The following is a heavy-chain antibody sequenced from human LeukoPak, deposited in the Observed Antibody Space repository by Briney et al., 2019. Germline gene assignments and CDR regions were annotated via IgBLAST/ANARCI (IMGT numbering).Heavy chain of an antibody. CDR1: GGTFTSYT. Sequence: SVKVSCKASGGTFTSYTISWVRQAPGQGLEWMGRIIPILGIANYAQKFQGRVTITADKSTSTAYMELSSLRSEDTAVYQCASRSTPGYCSSTSCHRSWFDPWGQGTLVTVSS. CDR2: IIPILGIA. D-gene: IGHD2-2*01. CDR3: ASRSTPGYCSSTSCHRSWFDP. V-gene: IGHV1-69*02. J-gene: IGHJ5*02.